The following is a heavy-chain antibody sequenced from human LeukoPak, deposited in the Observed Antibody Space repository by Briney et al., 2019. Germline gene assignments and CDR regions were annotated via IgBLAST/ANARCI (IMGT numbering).Heavy chain of an antibody. CDR2: IWYGGSNK. J-gene: IGHJ4*02. CDR3: AKDRDQSGSFFDY. D-gene: IGHD1-26*01. Sequence: GGSLRLSCAASGFTFSSYGMHWVRQAPGKGLEWVAVIWYGGSNKYYADSVKGRFTISRDNSKNTLYLQMNSLRAEDTAVYYCAKDRDQSGSFFDYWGQGTLVTVSS. V-gene: IGHV3-30*02. CDR1: GFTFSSYG.